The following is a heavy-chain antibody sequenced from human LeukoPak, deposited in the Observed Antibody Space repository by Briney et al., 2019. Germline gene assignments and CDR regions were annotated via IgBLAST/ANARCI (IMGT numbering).Heavy chain of an antibody. Sequence: GASVKVSCKASGGTFSSYAISWVRQAPGQGLEWMGGIIPIFGTANYAQKFQGRVTITADESTSTAYMELSSLRSEDTAVYYCARDSPTMVCNNNWFDPWGQGTLVTVSS. V-gene: IGHV1-69*13. CDR3: ARDSPTMVCNNNWFDP. J-gene: IGHJ5*02. D-gene: IGHD3-10*01. CDR1: GGTFSSYA. CDR2: IIPIFGTA.